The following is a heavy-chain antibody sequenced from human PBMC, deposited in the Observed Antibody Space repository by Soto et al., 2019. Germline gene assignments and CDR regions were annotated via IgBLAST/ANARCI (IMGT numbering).Heavy chain of an antibody. CDR1: GFTFSSSA. CDR2: IGSSGHTT. V-gene: IGHV3-23*01. CDR3: AKGDRYSGWY. D-gene: IGHD6-19*01. J-gene: IGHJ4*02. Sequence: EVQLLESGGGLVQPGGSLRLSCVASGFTFSSSAMSWVRQAPGKGLEWVSAIGSSGHTTHYADSVKGRFTISRDNSKNTLFLEMNSLRVEDTALYYCAKGDRYSGWYWGQGPVVTVSS.